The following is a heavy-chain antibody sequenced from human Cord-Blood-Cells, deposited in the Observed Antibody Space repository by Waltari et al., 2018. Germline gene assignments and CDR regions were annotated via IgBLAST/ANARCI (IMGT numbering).Heavy chain of an antibody. Sequence: QVQLVQSGAEVKKPGSSVKVSCKASGGTFSSYAISWVRQAPGQGLEWMGGITPIFGTANYAQKFQGRVTSTADESTSTAYMELSSLRSEDTAVYYCARAYRYSGSYYFDYWGQGTLVTVSS. CDR3: ARAYRYSGSYYFDY. V-gene: IGHV1-69*01. J-gene: IGHJ4*02. CDR2: ITPIFGTA. CDR1: GGTFSSYA. D-gene: IGHD1-26*01.